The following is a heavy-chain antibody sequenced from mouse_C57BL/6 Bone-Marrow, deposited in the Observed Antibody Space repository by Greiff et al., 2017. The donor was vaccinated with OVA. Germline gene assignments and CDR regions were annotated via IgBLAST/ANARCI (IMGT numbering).Heavy chain of an antibody. D-gene: IGHD3-3*01. J-gene: IGHJ3*01. V-gene: IGHV1-42*01. Sequence: EVQLQQSGPELVKPGASVKISCKASGYSFTGYYLNWVKQSPEKSLEWIGELNPSTGGTTYNQKFKAKATLTVDNSSSPAYMQLKSLTSEDSAVYYCARGGTSPFAYWGQGTLVTVSA. CDR3: ARGGTSPFAY. CDR2: LNPSTGGT. CDR1: GYSFTGYY.